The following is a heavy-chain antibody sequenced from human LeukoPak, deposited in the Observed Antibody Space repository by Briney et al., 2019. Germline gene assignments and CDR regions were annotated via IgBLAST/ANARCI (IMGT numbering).Heavy chain of an antibody. CDR1: GGSITSYY. V-gene: IGHV4-34*01. CDR3: AREGFIAAAGTGDAFDI. CDR2: INHSGST. Sequence: SETLSLTCTVSGGSITSYYWSWIRQPPGKGLEWIGEINHSGSTNYNPSLKSRVTISVDTSKNQFSLKLSSVTAADTAVYYCAREGFIAAAGTGDAFDIWGQGTMVTVSS. D-gene: IGHD6-13*01. J-gene: IGHJ3*02.